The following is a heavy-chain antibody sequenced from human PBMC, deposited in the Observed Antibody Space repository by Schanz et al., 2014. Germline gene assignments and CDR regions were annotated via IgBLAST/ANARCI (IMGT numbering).Heavy chain of an antibody. V-gene: IGHV3-20*04. CDR2: INWSDGST. Sequence: VQLVESGGDLVKPGGSLRLSCAASGFGFDDYAMSWVRQAPGKGLEWVSAINWSDGSTGYADSVKGRFTISRDNGKNSLYLQMNSLRAEDTALYYCARDFPYVSGSYYKGFGYWGQGTLVTVSS. CDR1: GFGFDDYA. D-gene: IGHD3-10*01. J-gene: IGHJ4*02. CDR3: ARDFPYVSGSYYKGFGY.